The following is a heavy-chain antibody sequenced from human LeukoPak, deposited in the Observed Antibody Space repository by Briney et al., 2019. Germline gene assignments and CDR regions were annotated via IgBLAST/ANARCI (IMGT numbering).Heavy chain of an antibody. Sequence: ASVKVSCKASGYTFTVHFLHWMRQAPGQGLELLGWINPHSGDTKYEQKFQGRVTMTRDTSITTAYMQLNSLTSDDTALYYCARAYYYDISGPISAFDLWGQGTMVTVSS. CDR3: ARAYYYDISGPISAFDL. J-gene: IGHJ3*01. CDR2: INPHSGDT. V-gene: IGHV1-2*02. D-gene: IGHD3-22*01. CDR1: GYTFTVHF.